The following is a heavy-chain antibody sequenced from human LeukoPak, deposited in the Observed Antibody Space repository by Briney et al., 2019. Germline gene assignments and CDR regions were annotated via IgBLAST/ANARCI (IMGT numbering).Heavy chain of an antibody. J-gene: IGHJ4*02. CDR3: ASYGEGIYFDY. CDR2: IIPIFGTA. V-gene: IGHV1-69*05. CDR1: GGTFSSYA. D-gene: IGHD4-17*01. Sequence: SVKVSCKASGGTFSSYAISWVQQAPGQGLEWMRRIIPIFGTANYAQKFQGRVTITTDESTSTAYMELSSLRSEDTAVYYCASYGEGIYFDYWGQGTLVTVSS.